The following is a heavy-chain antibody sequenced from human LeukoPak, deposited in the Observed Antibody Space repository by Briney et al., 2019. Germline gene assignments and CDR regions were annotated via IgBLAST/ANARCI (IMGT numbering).Heavy chain of an antibody. V-gene: IGHV4-39*01. CDR1: GGSISSSSYY. CDR3: AFTNPSYYDSSGENALDI. CDR2: IYYSGST. Sequence: PSETLSLTCTVSGGSISSSSYYWGWLRQPPGKGLEWIGSIYYSGSTYYNPSLKSRVTISVDTSKNQFSLKLSSVTAADTAVYYCAFTNPSYYDSSGENALDIWGQGTMVTVSS. J-gene: IGHJ3*02. D-gene: IGHD3-22*01.